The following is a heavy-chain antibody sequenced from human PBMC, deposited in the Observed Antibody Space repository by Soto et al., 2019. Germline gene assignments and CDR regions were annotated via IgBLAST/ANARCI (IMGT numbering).Heavy chain of an antibody. Sequence: GGSLRLSCAASGFTFSSYWMSWVRQAPGKGLEWVANIKQDGSEKYYVDSVKGRFTISRDNAKNSLYLQMNSLRAEDTAVYYCARVVDYCDPYYYYGMDVWGQGTTVTVSS. CDR3: ARVVDYCDPYYYYGMDV. CDR1: GFTFSSYW. CDR2: IKQDGSEK. V-gene: IGHV3-7*01. D-gene: IGHD3-22*01. J-gene: IGHJ6*02.